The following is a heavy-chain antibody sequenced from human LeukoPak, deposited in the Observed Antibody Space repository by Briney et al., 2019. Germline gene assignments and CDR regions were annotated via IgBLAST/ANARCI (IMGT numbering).Heavy chain of an antibody. CDR1: GFTFGDYA. V-gene: IGHV3-49*04. J-gene: IGHJ4*02. Sequence: GGSLRLSCTASGFTFGDYAMTWVRQAPGKGLEWVGFIASETYGGTAEYAASVKGRFTISRDDSKSIAYLQMNSLKTEDTAVYYCAKVGKSDRNNFFTTKEKQLDYWGQGTLLTVSS. CDR3: AKVGKSDRNNFFTTKEKQLDY. D-gene: IGHD1/OR15-1a*01. CDR2: IASETYGGTA.